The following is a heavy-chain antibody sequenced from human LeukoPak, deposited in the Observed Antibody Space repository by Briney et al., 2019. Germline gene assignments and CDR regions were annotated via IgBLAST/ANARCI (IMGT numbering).Heavy chain of an antibody. CDR2: VRVSDET. D-gene: IGHD7-27*01. V-gene: IGHV3-23*01. Sequence: GSLRLSCAASGFTFSNYAMNWVRQAPGKGLEWVSGVRVSDETYYADAVKGRFTISRDNYENTLYLQMSGLRAEDTAVYYCAKGTGDAGYYFDYWGQGTLVTVSS. CDR1: GFTFSNYA. J-gene: IGHJ4*02. CDR3: AKGTGDAGYYFDY.